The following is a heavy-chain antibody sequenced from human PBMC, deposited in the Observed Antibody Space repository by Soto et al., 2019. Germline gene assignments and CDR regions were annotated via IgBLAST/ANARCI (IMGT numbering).Heavy chain of an antibody. CDR3: ARDQLEGNWFDP. Sequence: ETLSLTCAVFGGSFSGYYWNWIRQPPGKGLEWIGEINHSGYTLYNPSLKGRVTISVDKSKNHFSLNLTSVTAADTAVYYCARDQLEGNWFDPWGQGTLVTVSS. V-gene: IGHV4-34*01. J-gene: IGHJ5*02. D-gene: IGHD1-1*01. CDR1: GGSFSGYY. CDR2: INHSGYT.